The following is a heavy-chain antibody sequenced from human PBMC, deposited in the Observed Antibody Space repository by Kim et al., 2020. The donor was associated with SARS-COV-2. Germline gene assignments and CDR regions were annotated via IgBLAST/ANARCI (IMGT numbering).Heavy chain of an antibody. CDR3: ARVGSGYEFRGYDY. Sequence: ADAVKGRFTISRDHAKNSLYLQMNSLRAEDTALYYCARVGSGYEFRGYDYWGQGTLVTVSS. V-gene: IGHV3-20*03. D-gene: IGHD6-25*01. J-gene: IGHJ4*02.